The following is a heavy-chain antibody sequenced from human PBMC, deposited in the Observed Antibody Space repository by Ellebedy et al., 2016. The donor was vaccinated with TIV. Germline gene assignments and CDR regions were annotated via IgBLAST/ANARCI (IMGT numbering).Heavy chain of an antibody. V-gene: IGHV3-72*01. CDR2: IRNKASSYTT. J-gene: IGHJ4*02. CDR1: GFTFSDYH. CDR3: AASSVGNIFDY. D-gene: IGHD3-22*01. Sequence: GESLKISCAASGFTFSDYHMDWVRQAPGKGLEWVGRIRNKASSYTTEYAASVKGRFTVSRDNSKSSLYLQMNSLKTEDTAMYYCAASSVGNIFDYWGQGILVTVSS.